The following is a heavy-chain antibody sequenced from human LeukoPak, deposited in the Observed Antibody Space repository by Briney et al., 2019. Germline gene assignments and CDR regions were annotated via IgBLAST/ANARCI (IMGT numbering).Heavy chain of an antibody. D-gene: IGHD2/OR15-2a*01. CDR1: GFTFSDST. J-gene: IGHJ4*02. V-gene: IGHV3-73*01. CDR2: IRNKANNYAT. CDR3: TTFFQGY. Sequence: GSLRLSCAASGFTFSDSTMHWVRQASGKGLEWVGRIRNKANNYATAYATSVKGRFTLSRDDSKNTAYLQMNSLKSEDTAVYYCTTFFQGYWGQGILVTVSS.